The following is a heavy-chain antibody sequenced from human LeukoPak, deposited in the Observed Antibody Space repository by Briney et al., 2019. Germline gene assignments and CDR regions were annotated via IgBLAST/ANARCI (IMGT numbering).Heavy chain of an antibody. D-gene: IGHD4-17*01. V-gene: IGHV1-8*01. CDR2: MNPNSGNT. CDR1: GYTFTSYD. Sequence: VASVKVSCKASGYTFTSYDINWVRQATGQGLEWMGWMNPNSGNTGYAQKFQGRVTMTRNTSISTACMELSSLRSEDTAVYYCAREGATHDYGDYAYRNWFDPWGQGTLVTVSS. CDR3: AREGATHDYGDYAYRNWFDP. J-gene: IGHJ5*02.